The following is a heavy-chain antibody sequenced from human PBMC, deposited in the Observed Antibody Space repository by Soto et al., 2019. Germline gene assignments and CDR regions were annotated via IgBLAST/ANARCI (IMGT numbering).Heavy chain of an antibody. J-gene: IGHJ4*02. CDR2: IKSKADGGTT. CDR3: TTTGTIDY. D-gene: IGHD1-1*01. V-gene: IGHV3-15*01. Sequence: EVQLVESGGGLVKPGGSLRLCCAASGFTFSNAWMTWVRQAPGKGLEWVGRIKSKADGGTTYYAEPMKGRFTISRDDSKNVVCLQMNSLKTEDTALYYCTTTGTIDYWGQGTLVTVSS. CDR1: GFTFSNAW.